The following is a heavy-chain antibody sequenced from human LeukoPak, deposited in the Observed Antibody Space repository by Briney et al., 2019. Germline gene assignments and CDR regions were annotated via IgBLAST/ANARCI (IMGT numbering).Heavy chain of an antibody. D-gene: IGHD2-2*01. CDR1: GFTFSSYS. CDR2: ISSSSSYI. J-gene: IGHJ4*02. Sequence: GGSLRLSCAASGFTFSSYSMNSGRQAPGKGLEWVSSISSSSSYIYYADSVKGRFTISRDNAKNSLYLQMNSLRAEDTAVYYCARGQGWDCSSTRCFPYFDYWGQGTLVTVSS. CDR3: ARGQGWDCSSTRCFPYFDY. V-gene: IGHV3-21*01.